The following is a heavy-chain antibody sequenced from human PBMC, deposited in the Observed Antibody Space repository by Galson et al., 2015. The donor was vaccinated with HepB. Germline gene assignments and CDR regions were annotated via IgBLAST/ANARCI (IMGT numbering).Heavy chain of an antibody. CDR2: ISYDGSNK. Sequence: SLRLSCAASRFTSSNYAIHWVRQAPGKGLEWVAIISYDGSNKYYADSVKGRFTISRDNSKNTVYLQMNSLRAEDTAVYYCARDVFPPSGYSYGWGFDYWGQGTLVTVSS. CDR1: RFTSSNYA. J-gene: IGHJ4*02. D-gene: IGHD5-18*01. CDR3: ARDVFPPSGYSYGWGFDY. V-gene: IGHV3-30-3*01.